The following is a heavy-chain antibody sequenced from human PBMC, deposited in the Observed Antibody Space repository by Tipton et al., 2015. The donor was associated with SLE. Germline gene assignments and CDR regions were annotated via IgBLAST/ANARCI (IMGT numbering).Heavy chain of an antibody. V-gene: IGHV4-38-2*02. J-gene: IGHJ3*02. Sequence: LRLSCTVSGYSISSGYYWGWIRQPPGKGLEWIGSIYHSGSTYYNPSLKSRVTISVDTSKNQFSLKLRSVTAADTAVYYCARGGGYCSSTSCPGAFDIWGQGTMVTVSS. CDR1: GYSISSGYY. CDR3: ARGGGYCSSTSCPGAFDI. D-gene: IGHD2-2*01. CDR2: IYHSGST.